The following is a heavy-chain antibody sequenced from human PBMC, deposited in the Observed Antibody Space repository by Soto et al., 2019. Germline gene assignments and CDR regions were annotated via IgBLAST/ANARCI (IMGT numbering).Heavy chain of an antibody. CDR2: IYWDDDK. V-gene: IGHV2-5*02. CDR1: GFSLTTRGVG. CDR3: AHRVLRTVFGLVTTTAIYFDV. J-gene: IGHJ4*02. Sequence: QITLNESGPPVVRPTETLTLTCRFSGFSLTTRGVGVGWIRPSPGKAPEWLALIYWDDDKRYSASLKSRLTITKDTSKNQVVLTVSDGDPTDTATYYCAHRVLRTVFGLVTTTAIYFDVWGQGTPVAVSS. D-gene: IGHD3-3*01.